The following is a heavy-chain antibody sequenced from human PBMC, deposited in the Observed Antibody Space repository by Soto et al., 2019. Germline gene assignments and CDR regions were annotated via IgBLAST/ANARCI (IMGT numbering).Heavy chain of an antibody. V-gene: IGHV4-30-2*01. CDR2: IYHSGST. Sequence: SETLSLTCAVSGGSISSGGYSWSWIRQPPGKGLEWIGYIYHSGSTYYNPSLKSRVTISVDRSKNQFSLKLSSVTAADTAVYYCARAVSGSYFFDYWGQGTLVTVSS. D-gene: IGHD1-26*01. J-gene: IGHJ4*02. CDR3: ARAVSGSYFFDY. CDR1: GGSISSGGYS.